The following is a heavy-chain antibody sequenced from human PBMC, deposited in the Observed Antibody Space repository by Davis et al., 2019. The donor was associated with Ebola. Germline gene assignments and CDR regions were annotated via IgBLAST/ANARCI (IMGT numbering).Heavy chain of an antibody. CDR1: GFTFSSYA. J-gene: IGHJ4*02. Sequence: PGGSLRLSCAASGFTFSSYAMHWVRQAPGKGLEWVAVISYDGSNKYYADSVKGRFTISRDNSKNTLYLQMNSLRAEDTAVYYCARELRVRVGIDYWGQGTLVTVSS. CDR3: ARELRVRVGIDY. V-gene: IGHV3-30-3*01. D-gene: IGHD3-16*01. CDR2: ISYDGSNK.